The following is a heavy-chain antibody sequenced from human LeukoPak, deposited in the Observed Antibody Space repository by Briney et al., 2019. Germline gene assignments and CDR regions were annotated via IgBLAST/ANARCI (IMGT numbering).Heavy chain of an antibody. CDR2: IGGGGTL. Sequence: PGGSLRLSCAASGFTVSSYAMGWVRQAPGKGLEWVSAIGGGGTLYYADSVKGRFSISRDISKNTLLLQMNSLRAEDTAVYYCARRRYDWGGDFANWGQGTLVTVSS. CDR3: ARRRYDWGGDFAN. D-gene: IGHD3-16*01. J-gene: IGHJ4*02. V-gene: IGHV3-23*01. CDR1: GFTVSSYA.